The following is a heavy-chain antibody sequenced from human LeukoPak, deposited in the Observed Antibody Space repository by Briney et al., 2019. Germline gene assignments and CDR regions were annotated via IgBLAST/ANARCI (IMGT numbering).Heavy chain of an antibody. CDR2: IKQDGSEK. CDR1: GFTFSSYW. Sequence: TGGSLRLSCAASGFTFSSYWMSWVRQAPGKGLEWVANIKQDGSEKYYVVSVKGRFTISRDNAKNSLYLQMNSLRAEDTAVYYCARDQDGYNPGSFDPWGQGTLVTVSS. CDR3: ARDQDGYNPGSFDP. V-gene: IGHV3-7*01. D-gene: IGHD5-24*01. J-gene: IGHJ5*02.